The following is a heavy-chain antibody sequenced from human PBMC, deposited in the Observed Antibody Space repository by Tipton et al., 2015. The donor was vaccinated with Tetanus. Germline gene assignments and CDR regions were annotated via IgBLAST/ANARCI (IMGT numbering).Heavy chain of an antibody. J-gene: IGHJ6*02. V-gene: IGHV4-4*07. Sequence: LRLSCTVSGGSVSSYYWTWFRQPPGKRLEWIGFVSSSGNSNYSPSLTGRVSMSLDTSKQQFSLSLTSATAADTAVYYCARSGYYSRAYYHYRMDVWGQGTTVSVSS. CDR3: ARSGYYSRAYYHYRMDV. CDR2: VSSSGNS. D-gene: IGHD3-9*01. CDR1: GGSVSSYY.